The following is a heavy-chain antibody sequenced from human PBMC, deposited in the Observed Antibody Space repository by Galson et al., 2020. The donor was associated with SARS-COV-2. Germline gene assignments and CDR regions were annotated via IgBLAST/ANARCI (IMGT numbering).Heavy chain of an antibody. Sequence: SCAASGLSFTGYEVNWVRQAPGKGLEWISYISSSGITTYYAGSVEGRFTISRDNAQNSVFLQMSSLRAEDTAVYYCATIHWNRAFDRWCEGTMVTGSS. J-gene: IGHJ3*02. D-gene: IGHD1-1*01. CDR1: GLSFTGYE. V-gene: IGHV3-48*03. CDR2: ISSSGITT. CDR3: ATIHWNRAFDR.